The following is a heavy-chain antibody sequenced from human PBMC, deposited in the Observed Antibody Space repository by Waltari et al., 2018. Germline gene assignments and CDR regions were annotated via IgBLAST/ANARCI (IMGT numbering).Heavy chain of an antibody. CDR2: IYSGGST. CDR1: GFTFSSYA. J-gene: IGHJ4*02. CDR3: AKDGDDSSGYIDY. V-gene: IGHV3-23*03. D-gene: IGHD3-22*01. Sequence: EVQLLESGGGLVQPGGSLRLSCAASGFTFSSYAMSWVRQAPGKGLEWVSVIYSGGSTDYADSVKGRFTISRDNSKNTLYLQMNSLRAEDTAVYYCAKDGDDSSGYIDYWGQGTLVTVSS.